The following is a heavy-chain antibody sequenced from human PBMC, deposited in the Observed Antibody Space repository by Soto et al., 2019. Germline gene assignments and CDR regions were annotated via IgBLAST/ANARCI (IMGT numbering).Heavy chain of an antibody. CDR2: ISPMFGAA. Sequence: QVQLVQSGAEMKKPGSSVKVSCQSSGGTFNTYAMNWVRQAPGQGPEWMGDISPMFGAANYAPKFQGRVTIPADESTGTSYMQLSSLTSEDTALYFCAREVQVRPPAFVYWGQGTVVTVSS. V-gene: IGHV1-69*19. CDR3: AREVQVRPPAFVY. CDR1: GGTFNTYA. J-gene: IGHJ4*02. D-gene: IGHD3-10*01.